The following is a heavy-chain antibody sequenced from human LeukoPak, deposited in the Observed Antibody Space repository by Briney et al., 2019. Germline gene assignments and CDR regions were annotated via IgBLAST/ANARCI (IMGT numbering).Heavy chain of an antibody. CDR2: IYYSGST. J-gene: IGHJ5*02. CDR1: GGSISSGGYY. CDR3: ARVSRPGDSQFDP. V-gene: IGHV4-31*03. D-gene: IGHD7-27*01. Sequence: SETLSLTCTVSGGSISSGGYYWSWIRQHPGKGLEWIGYIYYSGSTYYNLSLKSRVTISVDTSKNQFSLKLSSVTAADTAVYYCARVSRPGDSQFDPWGQGTLVTVSS.